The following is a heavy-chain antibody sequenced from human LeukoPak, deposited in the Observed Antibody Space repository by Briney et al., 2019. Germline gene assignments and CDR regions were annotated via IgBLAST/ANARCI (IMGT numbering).Heavy chain of an antibody. CDR2: ISSSGSTI. Sequence: GGSLRLSCAASGLTFSSYEMNWVRQAPGKGLEWVSYISSSGSTIYYADSVKGRFTISRDNAKNSLYLQMNSLKTEDTAVYYCARVGFIPLTFYPNYFYYYMDVWGTGTTVTVSS. CDR3: ARVGFIPLTFYPNYFYYYMDV. D-gene: IGHD2/OR15-2a*01. CDR1: GLTFSSYE. V-gene: IGHV3-48*03. J-gene: IGHJ6*03.